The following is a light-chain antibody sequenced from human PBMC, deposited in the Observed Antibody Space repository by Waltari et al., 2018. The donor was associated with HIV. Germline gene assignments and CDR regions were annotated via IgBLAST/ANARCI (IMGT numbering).Light chain of an antibody. V-gene: IGLV2-23*02. J-gene: IGLJ1*01. CDR2: EFT. Sequence: QSALTQPASVSGSPGQSITIFCTGTASDIGSYNLVSWYQHHPGKAPKVMIYEFTKRPSGVSNRFSGSKSGNTASLTISGLQAEDETDYYCCSYAGNTIYVFGSGTTVTVV. CDR1: ASDIGSYNL. CDR3: CSYAGNTIYV.